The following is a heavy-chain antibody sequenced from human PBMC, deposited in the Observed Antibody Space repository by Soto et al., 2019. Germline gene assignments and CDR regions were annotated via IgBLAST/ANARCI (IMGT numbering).Heavy chain of an antibody. Sequence: GGSLRLSCAASGFIFSDYAMSWVRQAPGKGLEWVSLIRGSDENTYYADAVKGRFSISRDNSKNTLYLQMSSLRAEDTAIYYCAKDWTHFDYWGPGTLVTV. CDR1: GFIFSDYA. V-gene: IGHV3-23*01. CDR2: IRGSDENT. D-gene: IGHD3-3*01. J-gene: IGHJ4*02. CDR3: AKDWTHFDY.